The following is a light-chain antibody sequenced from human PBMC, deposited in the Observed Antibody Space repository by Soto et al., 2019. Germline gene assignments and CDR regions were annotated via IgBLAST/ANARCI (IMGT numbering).Light chain of an antibody. J-gene: IGKJ2*01. CDR3: QQYVIWPPTFT. CDR1: QSVSSN. Sequence: IVMTQSPATLSVSPGERVTLSCRASQSVSSNLAWYQQKHGQAPRLLIYSASTRATGIPARFSRSGSGTEYTLAITSMQSEDFAVYCCQQYVIWPPTFTFGQGTKLEIK. V-gene: IGKV3-15*01. CDR2: SAS.